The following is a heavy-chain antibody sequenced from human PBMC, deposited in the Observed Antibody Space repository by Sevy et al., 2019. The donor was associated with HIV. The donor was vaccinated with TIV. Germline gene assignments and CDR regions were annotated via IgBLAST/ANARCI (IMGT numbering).Heavy chain of an antibody. D-gene: IGHD3-22*01. CDR3: ARDLTGYSHDAFDI. CDR1: GGTFSSYA. CDR2: IIPIFGTA. J-gene: IGHJ3*02. Sequence: ASVKVSCKASGGTFSSYAISWVRQAPGQGLEWMGGIIPIFGTANYAQKFQGRVTITADESRSTAYMELSSLRSEDTAVYYCARDLTGYSHDAFDIWGQGTMVTVSS. V-gene: IGHV1-69*13.